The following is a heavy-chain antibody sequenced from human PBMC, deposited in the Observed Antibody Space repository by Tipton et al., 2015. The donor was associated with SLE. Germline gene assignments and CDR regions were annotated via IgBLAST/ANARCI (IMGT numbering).Heavy chain of an antibody. J-gene: IGHJ3*02. CDR3: ARAEGSWDAFDI. D-gene: IGHD2-15*01. CDR2: IYFSGST. Sequence: TLSLTCTVSGDSISRSGYFWGWIRQSPGKGLEWIGSIYFSGSTYYNPSLKSRVTISVDTSKNQFSLKLSSVTAADTAVYYCARAEGSWDAFDIWGQGTMVTVSS. V-gene: IGHV4-39*07. CDR1: GDSISRSGYF.